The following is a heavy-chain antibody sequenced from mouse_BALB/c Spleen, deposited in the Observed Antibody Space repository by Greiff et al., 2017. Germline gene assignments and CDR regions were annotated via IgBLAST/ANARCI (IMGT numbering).Heavy chain of an antibody. J-gene: IGHJ4*01. CDR1: GFNIKDYY. D-gene: IGHD1-1*01. CDR2: IDPENGDT. Sequence: VHVKQSGAELVRSGASVKLSCTASGFNIKDYYMHWVKQRPEQGLEWIGWIDPENGDTEYAPKFQGKATLTADKSSSTAYMQLSSLTSENSAVYFCARSIYYYGSSYGAMDYWGQGTSVTVSS. V-gene: IGHV14-4*02. CDR3: ARSIYYYGSSYGAMDY.